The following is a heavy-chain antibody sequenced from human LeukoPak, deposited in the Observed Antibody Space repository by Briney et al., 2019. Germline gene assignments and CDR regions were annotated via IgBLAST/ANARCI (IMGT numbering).Heavy chain of an antibody. Sequence: ASVKVSCKASGYTFTSYGISWVRQAPGQGLEWMGWISAYNGNTNYAQKLQGRVTMNTDTSTSTAYMDLRSLRSDDTAVYYCARVIPVADPDAFDIWGQGTMVTVSS. CDR2: ISAYNGNT. CDR3: ARVIPVADPDAFDI. D-gene: IGHD6-19*01. V-gene: IGHV1-18*01. J-gene: IGHJ3*02. CDR1: GYTFTSYG.